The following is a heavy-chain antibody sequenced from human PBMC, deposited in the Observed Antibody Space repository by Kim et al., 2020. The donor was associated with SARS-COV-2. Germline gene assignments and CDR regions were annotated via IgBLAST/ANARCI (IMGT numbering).Heavy chain of an antibody. J-gene: IGHJ4*02. CDR2: ST. V-gene: IGHV4-34*01. D-gene: IGHD7-27*01. CDR3: ARGDLGRGDY. Sequence: STHYNPALKSRVTISVGTSKNQFSLKLSSVTAADTAVYYCARGDLGRGDYWGQGTLVTVSS.